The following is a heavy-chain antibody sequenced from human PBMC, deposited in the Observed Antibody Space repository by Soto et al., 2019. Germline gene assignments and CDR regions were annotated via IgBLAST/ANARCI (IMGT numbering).Heavy chain of an antibody. CDR1: GGSFSGYY. J-gene: IGHJ5*02. CDR2: INHSGST. Sequence: PSETLSLTCAVYGGSFSGYYWSWIRQPPGKGLEWIGEINHSGSTNYNPFLKSRVTISVDTSKNQFSLKLSSVTAADTAVYYCARGVVDIVVVPAAMHSPARPSQGKWFDPWGQGTLVTVSS. D-gene: IGHD2-2*03. V-gene: IGHV4-34*01. CDR3: ARGVVDIVVVPAAMHSPARPSQGKWFDP.